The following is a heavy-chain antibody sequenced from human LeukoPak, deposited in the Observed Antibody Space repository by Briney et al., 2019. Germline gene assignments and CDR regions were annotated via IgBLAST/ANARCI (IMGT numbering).Heavy chain of an antibody. Sequence: GGSLRLSCAASGFTFTDYWMTWVRQVPGKGLEWVANINRAGIESYYVDSVKGRFTISRDNAEKSLYLQMDSLRVDDTAVYYCARVGTWEIQRVFDNWGQGTLVTVSS. J-gene: IGHJ4*02. V-gene: IGHV3-7*01. CDR1: GFTFTDYW. D-gene: IGHD1-26*01. CDR2: INRAGIES. CDR3: ARVGTWEIQRVFDN.